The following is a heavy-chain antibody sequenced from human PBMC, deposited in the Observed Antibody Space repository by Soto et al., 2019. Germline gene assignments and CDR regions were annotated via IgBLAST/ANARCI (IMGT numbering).Heavy chain of an antibody. J-gene: IGHJ4*02. Sequence: QVQLVESEGGVVQPGRSLRLSCAASGFSFSKYGMHWVRQAPGKGLEWVAEMSDDGSKKYYGDSVKGRFTISRDNSNNTLYLLMDSLRPEDTAMYYCAKELRETGGYYFDCWGQGTLVNVSS. CDR3: AKELRETGGYYFDC. V-gene: IGHV3-30*18. CDR1: GFSFSKYG. CDR2: MSDDGSKK. D-gene: IGHD3-16*01.